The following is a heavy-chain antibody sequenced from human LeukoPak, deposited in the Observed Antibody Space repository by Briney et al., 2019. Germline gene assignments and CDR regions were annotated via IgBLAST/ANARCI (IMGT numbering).Heavy chain of an antibody. CDR3: ATTPRRIFALRY. J-gene: IGHJ4*02. D-gene: IGHD2-15*01. CDR1: GGSFSGYY. V-gene: IGHV4-34*01. CDR2: INHSGST. Sequence: NASETLSLTCAVYGGSFSGYYWSWIRQPPGKGLEWIGEINHSGSTNYNPSLKSRVTISVDTSKNQFSLKLSSVTAADTAVYYCATTPRRIFALRYWGQGTLVTVSS.